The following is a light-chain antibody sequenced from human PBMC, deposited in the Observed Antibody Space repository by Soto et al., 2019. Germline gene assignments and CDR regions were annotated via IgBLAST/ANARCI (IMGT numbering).Light chain of an antibody. CDR3: QQYGSSSWT. Sequence: EIGLTQSPATLSVSPGERVTLSCRASQSVSNNLAWYQQRPGQAPRLLIYGASSRATGIPDRFSGSGSGTEFTLTISRLEPEDFAVYYCQQYGSSSWTFGQGTKVDIK. J-gene: IGKJ1*01. CDR1: QSVSNN. CDR2: GAS. V-gene: IGKV3-20*01.